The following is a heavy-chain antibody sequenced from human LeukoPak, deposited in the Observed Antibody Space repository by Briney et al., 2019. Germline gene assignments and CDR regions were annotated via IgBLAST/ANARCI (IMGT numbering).Heavy chain of an antibody. CDR2: IYHSGTT. Sequence: SETLSLTCTVSGGSIRSGSHYWGWIRQPPGEGLEWIGIIYHSGTTYYNASLKSRVTISVDTSKNQFSLKLSSVTAADTAVYYCARAVGYYFDNSGPSKTFDYWGQGTLVTVSS. D-gene: IGHD3-22*01. CDR3: ARAVGYYFDNSGPSKTFDY. CDR1: GGSIRSGSHY. V-gene: IGHV4-39*07. J-gene: IGHJ4*02.